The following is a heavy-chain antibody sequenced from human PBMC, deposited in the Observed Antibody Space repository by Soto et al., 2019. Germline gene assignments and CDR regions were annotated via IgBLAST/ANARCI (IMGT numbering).Heavy chain of an antibody. V-gene: IGHV4-61*01. CDR2: FFYSGT. Sequence: PSETLSLTCTVSGVSVNSGTHYWSWIRQPPGKGLEWIGYFFYSGTNYNPSLRSRVTISLDRSKNLFSLELRSLTAADSAVYYCATGVGTINQVWGQGSLVTVSS. CDR1: GVSVNSGTHY. J-gene: IGHJ4*02. CDR3: ATGVGTINQV. D-gene: IGHD2-21*02.